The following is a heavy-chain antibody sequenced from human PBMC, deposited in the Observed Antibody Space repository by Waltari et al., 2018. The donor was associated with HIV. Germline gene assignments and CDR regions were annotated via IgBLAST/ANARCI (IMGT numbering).Heavy chain of an antibody. J-gene: IGHJ4*02. Sequence: QVQLVESVGGVVQPGRSMRLSCAASGFTFSRHPMPWVRQAPGKGLEWVAVIWYDGSNTYYADSVKGRFTISRDNSKNTLYLQMSSLRAEDTAMYYCAKNPLSGEGYFDYWGQGTLVTVSS. D-gene: IGHD2-15*01. CDR3: AKNPLSGEGYFDY. CDR2: IWYDGSNT. CDR1: GFTFSRHP. V-gene: IGHV3-30*18.